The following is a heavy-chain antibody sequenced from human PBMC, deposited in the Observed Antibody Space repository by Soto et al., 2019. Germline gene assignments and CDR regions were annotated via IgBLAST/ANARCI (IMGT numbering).Heavy chain of an antibody. CDR3: AADLDVPAAIP. Sequence: GASVKVSCKASGFTFTSSAVQWVRQARGQRLEWIGWIVVGSGNTNYAQKFQERVTITRDISTSTAYMELSSLRSEDSAVYYCAADLDVPAAIPWGQGTLVTVSS. D-gene: IGHD2-2*02. V-gene: IGHV1-58*01. J-gene: IGHJ4*02. CDR2: IVVGSGNT. CDR1: GFTFTSSA.